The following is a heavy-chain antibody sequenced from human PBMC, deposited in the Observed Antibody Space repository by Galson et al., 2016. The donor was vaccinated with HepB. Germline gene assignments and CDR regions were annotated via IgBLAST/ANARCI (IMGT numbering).Heavy chain of an antibody. CDR1: GLTVSSNY. Sequence: SLRLSCAASGLTVSSNYMSWVRQAPGKGLEWVSLISSDGRTHYADSVKGSFTVSRDNSKNTLHLQMNSLRAEDTAVYYCARALYCSGDSCYWFDPWGQGTLVTVSS. D-gene: IGHD2-15*01. CDR3: ARALYCSGDSCYWFDP. J-gene: IGHJ5*02. CDR2: ISSDGRT. V-gene: IGHV3-66*01.